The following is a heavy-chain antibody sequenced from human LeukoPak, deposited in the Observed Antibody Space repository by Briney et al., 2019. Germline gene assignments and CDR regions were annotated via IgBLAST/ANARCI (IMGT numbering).Heavy chain of an antibody. J-gene: IGHJ4*02. Sequence: GGSLRLSCAASGFAFSSYAMHWVRQAPGKGLEWVAVISYDGSNKYYADSVKGRFTISRDNSKNTLYLQMNSLRAEDTAVYYCARDGETQLQIHSSGYHPPIDYWGQGTLVTVSS. V-gene: IGHV3-30*04. CDR2: ISYDGSNK. CDR3: ARDGETQLQIHSSGYHPPIDY. CDR1: GFAFSSYA. D-gene: IGHD3-22*01.